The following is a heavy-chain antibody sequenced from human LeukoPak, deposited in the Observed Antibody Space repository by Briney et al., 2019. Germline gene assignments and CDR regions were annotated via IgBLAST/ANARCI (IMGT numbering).Heavy chain of an antibody. J-gene: IGHJ2*01. CDR2: IYYSGST. CDR3: ARRRDGYNGYWYFDL. Sequence: SETLSLTCTVSGGSISSSSYYWGWIRQPPGKGLEWIGSIYYSGSTYYNPSLKSRVTISVDTSKNQFSLKLSSVTAADTAVYYCARRRDGYNGYWYFDLWGRGTLVTVS. V-gene: IGHV4-39*01. CDR1: GGSISSSSYY. D-gene: IGHD5-24*01.